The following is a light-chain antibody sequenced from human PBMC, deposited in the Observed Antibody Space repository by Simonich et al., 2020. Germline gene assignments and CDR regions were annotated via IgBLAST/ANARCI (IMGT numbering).Light chain of an antibody. V-gene: IGKV1-33*01. J-gene: IGKJ4*01. CDR2: DAS. Sequence: DIQMTQSPSSLSASVGDRVTITCQASQDIRNYLNWYQQKQGKAPKLLIYDASNLETGVPSRFSGSGSGTDFTFTISSLQPEDIATYYCQQYDNLGLTFGGGTKVEIK. CDR3: QQYDNLGLT. CDR1: QDIRNY.